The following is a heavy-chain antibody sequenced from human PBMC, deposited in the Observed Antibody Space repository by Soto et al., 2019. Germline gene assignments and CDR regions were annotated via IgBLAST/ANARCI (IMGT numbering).Heavy chain of an antibody. J-gene: IGHJ1*01. V-gene: IGHV3-7*04. CDR3: TGGRAWWPTD. CDR1: GFSSSPFW. D-gene: IGHD2-8*02. Sequence: EVQLVESGGGLVQPGGSLRLSCADSGFSSSPFWMTWVRQAPGKGLEWVALIKQDGSEELYVDSVKGRVNIARDNAKNAVYPQNSSLRVEDTAVYYCTGGRAWWPTDWGSGPLFTFS. CDR2: IKQDGSEE.